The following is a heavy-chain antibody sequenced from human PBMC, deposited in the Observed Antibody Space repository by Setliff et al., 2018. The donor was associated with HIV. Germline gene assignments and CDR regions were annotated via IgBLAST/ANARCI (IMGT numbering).Heavy chain of an antibody. J-gene: IGHJ3*02. CDR1: RYTLTELS. CDR2: INPSGGST. Sequence: ASVKVSCKVSRYTLTELSRHWVRQAPGQGLEWMGIINPSGGSTSYAQKFQGRVTMTRDTSTSTVYMELSSLRSEDTAVYYCARGGYNYRPPSDAFDIWGQGTMVTVSS. CDR3: ARGGYNYRPPSDAFDI. V-gene: IGHV1-46*01. D-gene: IGHD5-12*01.